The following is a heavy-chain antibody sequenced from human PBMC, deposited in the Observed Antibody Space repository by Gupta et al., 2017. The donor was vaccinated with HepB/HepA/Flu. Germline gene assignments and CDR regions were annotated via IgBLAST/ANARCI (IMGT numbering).Heavy chain of an antibody. CDR1: GFTFSEYY. V-gene: IGHV3-11*01. CDR3: ARATYCGGDCYYYGVDV. CDR2: ITRSGTTI. D-gene: IGHD2-21*01. J-gene: IGHJ6*02. Sequence: QVQLVESGGGLVKPGGSLRLSCAASGFTFSEYYMSWIRQAPGRGLEWVSAITRSGTTIYYADSVKGRFTISRDNARDSLSLHMNSLRAEDTAVYYCARATYCGGDCYYYGVDVWGQGTTVTVSS.